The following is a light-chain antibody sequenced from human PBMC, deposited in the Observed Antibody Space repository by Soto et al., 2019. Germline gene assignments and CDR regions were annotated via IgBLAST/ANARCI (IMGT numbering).Light chain of an antibody. CDR2: GNT. CDR1: SSNIGAGCE. Sequence: QSVLTQPPSVSAAPGQRVTISCTGGSSNIGAGCEVHWYQHLPGKAPKLLIYGNTNRPSGVPDRFSGSKSGTSASLAITGLQAEDEADYYCQSYDSSLSASYVFGGGTKVTVL. J-gene: IGLJ1*01. V-gene: IGLV1-40*01. CDR3: QSYDSSLSASYV.